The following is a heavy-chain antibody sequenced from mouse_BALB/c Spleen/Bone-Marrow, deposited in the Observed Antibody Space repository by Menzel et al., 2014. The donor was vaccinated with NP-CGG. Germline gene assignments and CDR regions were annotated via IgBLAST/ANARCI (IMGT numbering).Heavy chain of an antibody. CDR2: INPSNGGT. Sequence: QVQLQQPGAELVQPGASVKLSCKASGYSFTRYYMYWVKQRPGQGLEWIGEINPSNGGTNFNEKFKSKATLTVDKSSSTAYMQFSSLASEDSAVYYCTRSNYGYWYFDVWGAGTTVTVSS. CDR3: TRSNYGYWYFDV. D-gene: IGHD1-1*01. CDR1: GYSFTRYY. J-gene: IGHJ1*01. V-gene: IGHV1S81*02.